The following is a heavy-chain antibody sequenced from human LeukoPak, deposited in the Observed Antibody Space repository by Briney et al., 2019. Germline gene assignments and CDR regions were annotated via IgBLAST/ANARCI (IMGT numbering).Heavy chain of an antibody. V-gene: IGHV4-4*07. CDR1: GGSISSYY. Sequence: SETLSLTCTVSGGSISSYYWSWIRQPAGKGLEWIGRIYTSGSTNYNPSLKSRVIMSVDTSKNQFSLKLSSVTAADTAVYYCARSFLPRYYYYDSRFDPWGQGTLVTVSS. D-gene: IGHD3-22*01. CDR2: IYTSGST. CDR3: ARSFLPRYYYYDSRFDP. J-gene: IGHJ5*02.